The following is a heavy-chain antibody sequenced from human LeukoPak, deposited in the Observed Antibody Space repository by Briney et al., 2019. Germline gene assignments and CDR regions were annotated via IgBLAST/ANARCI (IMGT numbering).Heavy chain of an antibody. CDR1: GFTFSSYA. D-gene: IGHD2-2*01. V-gene: IGHV3-23*01. Sequence: GGSLRLSCAASGFTFSSYAMSWVRQAPGKGPEWVSAISGSGGSTYYADSVKGRFTISRDNSKNTLYLQMNSLRAEDTAVYYCTTSKLPSFDYWGQGTLVTISS. J-gene: IGHJ4*02. CDR2: ISGSGGST. CDR3: TTSKLPSFDY.